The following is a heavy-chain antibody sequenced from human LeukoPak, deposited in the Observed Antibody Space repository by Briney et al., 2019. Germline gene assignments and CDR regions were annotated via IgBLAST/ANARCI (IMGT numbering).Heavy chain of an antibody. V-gene: IGHV4-59*01. J-gene: IGHJ5*02. CDR1: GGSISSYY. CDR2: IYYNGNT. CDR3: ARGPLSSRTTWTWFDP. D-gene: IGHD6-13*01. Sequence: PSETLSLTCTVPGGSISSYYWTWIRQPPGKGLEWIGYIYYNGNTNYNPSLKSRITISVDTSKNQFSLRLKSVTAADTAVYYCARGPLSSRTTWTWFDPWGQGTLVTVSS.